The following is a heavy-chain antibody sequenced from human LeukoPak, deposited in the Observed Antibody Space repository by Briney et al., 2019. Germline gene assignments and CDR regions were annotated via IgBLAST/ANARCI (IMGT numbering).Heavy chain of an antibody. Sequence: EASVKVSCKASGYTFTSYYIHWVRQAPGQGLEWMGITNPSGGSTSYEEKFQGRVTMTRDTSTSTVYMELSSLRFEDTAVYYCAREVAAPGTGLDYRGQGTLVTVSS. D-gene: IGHD6-13*01. CDR3: AREVAAPGTGLDY. J-gene: IGHJ4*02. CDR2: TNPSGGST. CDR1: GYTFTSYY. V-gene: IGHV1-46*01.